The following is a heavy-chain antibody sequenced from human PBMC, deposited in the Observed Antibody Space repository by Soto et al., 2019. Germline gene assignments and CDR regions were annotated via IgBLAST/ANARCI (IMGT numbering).Heavy chain of an antibody. CDR2: IYTSGST. V-gene: IGHV4-4*07. CDR1: GGSISSYY. D-gene: IGHD2-15*01. CDR3: ARDFGYCSGGSCYFNGFDP. J-gene: IGHJ5*02. Sequence: QVQLQEPGPGLVKPSETLSLTCTVSGGSISSYYWSWIRQPAGKGLEWIGRIYTSGSTNYNPSLKSRVTMSVDTSKYQFSLKLSSVTAADTAVYYCARDFGYCSGGSCYFNGFDPWGQGPLVTVSS.